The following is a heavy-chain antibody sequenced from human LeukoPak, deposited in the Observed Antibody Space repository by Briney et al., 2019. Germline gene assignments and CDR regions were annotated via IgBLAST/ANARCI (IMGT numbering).Heavy chain of an antibody. CDR2: IIPIFGTA. CDR3: ARAPWRPRITMIGYFDY. J-gene: IGHJ4*02. V-gene: IGHV1-69*13. Sequence: SVKVSCKASGGTFCSYAISWVRQAPGQGLEWMGGIIPIFGTANYAQKFQGRVTITADESTSTAYMELSSLRSEDTAVYYCARAPWRPRITMIGYFDYWGQGTLVTVSS. D-gene: IGHD3-22*01. CDR1: GGTFCSYA.